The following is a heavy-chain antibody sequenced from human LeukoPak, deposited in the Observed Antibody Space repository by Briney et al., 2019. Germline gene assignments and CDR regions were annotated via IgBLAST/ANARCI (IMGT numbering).Heavy chain of an antibody. CDR1: GFTFNNYA. D-gene: IGHD3-22*01. CDR2: ISDSGGST. CDR3: AKARVPTGNGYYSD. Sequence: GGSLRLSCAASGFTFNNYAMGWVRQAPGEGLEWVSDISDSGGSTYNADSVRGRFTISRDKSKNTLYLQMNSLRAEDTAIYYCAKARVPTGNGYYSDWGQGTLVTVSS. V-gene: IGHV3-23*01. J-gene: IGHJ4*02.